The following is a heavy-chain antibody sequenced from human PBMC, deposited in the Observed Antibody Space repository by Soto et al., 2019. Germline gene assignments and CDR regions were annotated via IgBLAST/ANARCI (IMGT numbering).Heavy chain of an antibody. Sequence: ASVKVSCKXSGYTFTGYYMHWVRQAPGQGLEWMGWINPNSGGTNYAQKFQGWVTMARDTSISTAYMELSRLRSDDTAVYYCARDGRRGPINAFDIWGQGTMVTVS. CDR1: GYTFTGYY. J-gene: IGHJ3*02. CDR2: INPNSGGT. D-gene: IGHD1-1*01. V-gene: IGHV1-2*04. CDR3: ARDGRRGPINAFDI.